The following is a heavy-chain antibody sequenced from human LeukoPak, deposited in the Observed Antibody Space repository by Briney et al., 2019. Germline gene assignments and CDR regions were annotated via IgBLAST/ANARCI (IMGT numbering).Heavy chain of an antibody. CDR1: GGSISSSYSY. J-gene: IGHJ4*02. V-gene: IGHV4-39*07. CDR3: ARLRIAVAGTVFDY. Sequence: SETLSLTCTVSGGSISSSYSYWGWIRQPPGKGLEWIGNIYYSGSTYYSPSLTSRVTVSVDTSENQFSLKLSSVTAADTAVYYCARLRIAVAGTVFDYWGQGTLVTVSS. CDR2: IYYSGST. D-gene: IGHD6-19*01.